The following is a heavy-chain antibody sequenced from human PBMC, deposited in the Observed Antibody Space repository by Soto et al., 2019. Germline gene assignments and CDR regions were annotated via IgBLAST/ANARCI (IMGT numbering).Heavy chain of an antibody. CDR1: AFTFSNYY. Sequence: EVQLVASGGGLVQTGGSLRLSCAASAFTFSNYYMGWVRQAPGKGQEWLANIKEDGSDKYYVDSVKGRFTISRDNAKSSLYLQMNSLRAEDTAVYYCARWIRGTVDYWGQGTLVTVSS. D-gene: IGHD3-10*01. CDR2: IKEDGSDK. V-gene: IGHV3-7*01. CDR3: ARWIRGTVDY. J-gene: IGHJ4*02.